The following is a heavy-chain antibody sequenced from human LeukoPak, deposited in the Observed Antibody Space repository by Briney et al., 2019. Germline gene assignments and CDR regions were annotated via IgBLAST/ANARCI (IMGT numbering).Heavy chain of an antibody. V-gene: IGHV3-48*03. CDR1: GFTFTNFE. Sequence: PGGALRLSCAASGFTFTNFEMNWVRQAPGKGLEWVSYISYSGSTTSYADSVKGRFTISRDNAKNSLYLQMNSLRAEDTAVYYCAREVYYGSGSLTYFDYWGQGTLVTVSS. CDR3: AREVYYGSGSLTYFDY. J-gene: IGHJ4*02. D-gene: IGHD3-10*01. CDR2: ISYSGSTT.